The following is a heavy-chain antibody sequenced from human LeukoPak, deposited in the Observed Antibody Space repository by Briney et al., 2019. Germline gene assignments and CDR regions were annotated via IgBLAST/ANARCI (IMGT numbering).Heavy chain of an antibody. CDR2: IHTDGSST. V-gene: IGHV3-74*01. D-gene: IGHD6-13*01. CDR1: GFTFSSYW. J-gene: IGHJ4*02. Sequence: PGGSLRPSCAASGFTFSSYWMHWVRQAPGKGLVWVSRIHTDGSSTSYADSVKGRFTISRDNAKNTLYLQMNSLRAEDTAVYYCARDRDGYSTIYWGQGTLVTVSS. CDR3: ARDRDGYSTIY.